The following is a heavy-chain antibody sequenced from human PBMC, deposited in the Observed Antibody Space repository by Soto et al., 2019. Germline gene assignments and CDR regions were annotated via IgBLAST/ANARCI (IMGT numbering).Heavy chain of an antibody. CDR3: ARSPGGYYID. V-gene: IGHV3-74*01. D-gene: IGHD1-26*01. J-gene: IGHJ3*01. CDR1: GFSFSTYW. Sequence: GGSLRLSCAESGFSFSTYWMHWVRQGPGKGLVWVSRISPDGSSTNYADSVRGRFTISRDNAKNTLYMQMNSLRAEDTAIYYCARSPGGYYIDWGQGTMVTVSS. CDR2: ISPDGSST.